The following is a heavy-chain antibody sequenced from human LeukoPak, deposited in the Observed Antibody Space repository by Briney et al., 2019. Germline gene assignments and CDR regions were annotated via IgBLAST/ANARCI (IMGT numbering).Heavy chain of an antibody. CDR2: ISYDGSNK. J-gene: IGHJ4*02. V-gene: IGHV3-30*04. CDR3: ASCSSTSCYEGLDY. Sequence: PGGSLRLSCAASGFTFRSYAMHWVRQAPGKGLEWEAAISYDGSNKKYADSVKGRFTISRDNSKNTLYLQMNSLRAEDTAVYYCASCSSTSCYEGLDYWGQGTLVTVSS. D-gene: IGHD2-2*01. CDR1: GFTFRSYA.